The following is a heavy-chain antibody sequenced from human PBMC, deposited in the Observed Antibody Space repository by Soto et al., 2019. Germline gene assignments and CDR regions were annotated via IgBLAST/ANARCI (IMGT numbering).Heavy chain of an antibody. CDR1: GGTFSSYA. J-gene: IGHJ5*02. Sequence: QVQLVQSGAEVKKPGSSVKVSCKASGGTFSSYAISWVRQAPGQGLEWMGGIIPIFGTANYAQKFQGRVTXXAXEXXSTAYMELSSLRSEDTAVYYCARAPLAARTLPFDPWGQGTLVTVSS. CDR3: ARAPLAARTLPFDP. V-gene: IGHV1-69*12. D-gene: IGHD6-6*01. CDR2: IIPIFGTA.